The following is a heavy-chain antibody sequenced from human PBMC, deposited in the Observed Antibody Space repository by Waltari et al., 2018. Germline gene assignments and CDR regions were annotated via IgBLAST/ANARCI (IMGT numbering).Heavy chain of an antibody. CDR1: LYDFPNHV. Sequence: QVQLVQSRAEVKKPGASVKVSCKGSLYDFPNHVLSWVRQAPGQGVEWMGWISGYNGNTKYAQKVQGRVTMTTDTSTSTAYLELRSLKSDDAAVYYCAGSTSPLGYYYYGMDVWGQGTTVTVSS. V-gene: IGHV1-18*04. J-gene: IGHJ6*02. D-gene: IGHD1-26*01. CDR3: AGSTSPLGYYYYGMDV. CDR2: ISGYNGNT.